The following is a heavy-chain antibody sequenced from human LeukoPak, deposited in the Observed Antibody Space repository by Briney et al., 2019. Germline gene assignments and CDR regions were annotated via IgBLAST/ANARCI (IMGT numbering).Heavy chain of an antibody. CDR2: ISGSGGST. Sequence: GGSLRLSCAASGFTFSSYAMSWVRQAPGKGLEWVSAISGSGGSTYYADSVKGRFNISRDSSKNTLYLQMSSLRVEDTAVYYCASQGRGAFDIWGQGTMVTVSS. CDR3: ASQGRGAFDI. D-gene: IGHD3-10*01. V-gene: IGHV3-23*01. CDR1: GFTFSSYA. J-gene: IGHJ3*02.